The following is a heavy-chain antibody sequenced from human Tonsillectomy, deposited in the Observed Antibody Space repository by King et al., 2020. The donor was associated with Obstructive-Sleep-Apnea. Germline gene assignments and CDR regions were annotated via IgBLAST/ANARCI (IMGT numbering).Heavy chain of an antibody. Sequence: VQLVESGGGVVQPGRSLRLSCAASGFTFSSYGMHWVRQAPGKGLEWVAVISYDGSNKYYADSVKGRFTISRDNSKNTLYLQMNSLRAEDTAVYYCANRVGAKNVDYWGQGTLVTVSS. CDR3: ANRVGAKNVDY. J-gene: IGHJ4*02. CDR1: GFTFSSYG. V-gene: IGHV3-30*18. CDR2: ISYDGSNK. D-gene: IGHD1-26*01.